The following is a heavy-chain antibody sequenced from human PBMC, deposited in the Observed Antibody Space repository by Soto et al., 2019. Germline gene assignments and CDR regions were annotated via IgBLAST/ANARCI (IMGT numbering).Heavy chain of an antibody. CDR2: IYYSGST. CDR3: ATPPWTVDGGVFAP. V-gene: IGHV4-59*01. D-gene: IGHD2-8*02. CDR1: GGSISTYY. J-gene: IGHJ5*02. Sequence: PSETLSLTCTVSGGSISTYYWSWIRQPPGKGLEWIGYIYYSGSTNYNPSLTSRVTISVDTSKNQFSLKLSSVTAADTAVYYCATPPWTVDGGVFAPWGEGPLVS.